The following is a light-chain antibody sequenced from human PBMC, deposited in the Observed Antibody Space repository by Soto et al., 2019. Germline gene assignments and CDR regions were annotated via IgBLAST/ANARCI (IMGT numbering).Light chain of an antibody. V-gene: IGKV1-5*03. CDR3: QHYNSYSEA. CDR2: KAS. Sequence: DIQMTQSPSTLSASVGDRFTITCRASQSISSWLAWYQQKPGKAPKLLIYKASTLKSGVTSRFSGSGSGTEFTLTISSLQPDDFATYYCQHYNSYSEAVGQGTKVDIK. J-gene: IGKJ1*01. CDR1: QSISSW.